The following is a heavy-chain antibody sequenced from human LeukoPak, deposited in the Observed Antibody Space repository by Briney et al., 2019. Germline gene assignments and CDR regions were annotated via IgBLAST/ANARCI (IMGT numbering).Heavy chain of an antibody. CDR1: GFTFGDYA. Sequence: GGSLRLSXTTSGFTFGDYAMSWVRQAPGKGLEWVGFIRSKDYGGTPTDYAASVKGRFTISRDDSKSIAYLQMNSLRTEDTAMYYCTTNNYFDTSGFDYWGQGTLVTVSS. J-gene: IGHJ4*02. CDR2: IRSKDYGGTPT. V-gene: IGHV3-49*04. D-gene: IGHD3-22*01. CDR3: TTNNYFDTSGFDY.